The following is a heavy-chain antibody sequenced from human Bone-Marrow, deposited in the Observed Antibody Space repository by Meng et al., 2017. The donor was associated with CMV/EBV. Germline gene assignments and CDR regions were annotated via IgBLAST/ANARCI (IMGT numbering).Heavy chain of an antibody. V-gene: IGHV3-7*01. J-gene: IGHJ4*02. CDR2: IKSDGSEK. CDR3: ARDGRRGSSSSVDY. D-gene: IGHD6-6*01. Sequence: GESLKISCAASGFTFSSYWLSWVRQAPGKGLEWVANIKSDGSEKYFVESVKGRFTVSRDNAKNSLYLQMNSLRAEDTAVYYCARDGRRGSSSSVDYCGQGTLVTVSS. CDR1: GFTFSSYW.